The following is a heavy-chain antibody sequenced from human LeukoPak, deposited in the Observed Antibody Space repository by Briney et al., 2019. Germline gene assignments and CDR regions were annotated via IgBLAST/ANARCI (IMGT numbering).Heavy chain of an antibody. CDR3: ARDQEITIFGVGTFDY. D-gene: IGHD3-3*01. J-gene: IGHJ4*02. CDR2: INPNSGGT. V-gene: IGHV1-2*02. CDR1: GHTFTGYY. Sequence: ASVKVSCKASGHTFTGYYMHWVRQAPGQGLEWMGWINPNSGGTNYAQKFQGRVTMTRDTSISTAYMELSRLRSDDTAVYYCARDQEITIFGVGTFDYWGQGTLVTVSS.